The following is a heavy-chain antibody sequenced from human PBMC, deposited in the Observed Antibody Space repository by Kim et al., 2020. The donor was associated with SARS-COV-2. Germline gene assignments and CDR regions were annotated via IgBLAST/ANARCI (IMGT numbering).Heavy chain of an antibody. CDR3: ARDSSAVSIYYGSGSYIPWFDP. CDR2: IIPIFGTA. J-gene: IGHJ5*02. Sequence: SVKVSCKASGGTFSSYAISWVRQAPGQGLEWMGGIIPIFGTANYAQKFQGRVTITADESTSTAYMELSSLRSEDTAVYYCARDSSAVSIYYGSGSYIPWFDPWGQGTLVTVSS. CDR1: GGTFSSYA. V-gene: IGHV1-69*13. D-gene: IGHD3-10*01.